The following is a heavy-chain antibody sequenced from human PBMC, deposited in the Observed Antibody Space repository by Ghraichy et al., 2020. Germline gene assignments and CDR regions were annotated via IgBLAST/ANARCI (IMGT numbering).Heavy chain of an antibody. Sequence: LSLTCAASGFTFSDHYMDWVRQAPGKGLEWIGRSRNKAKSYSTEHAASMRGRFTVSRDAALNSLFLQMNSLKTEDTAVYYCARVSGGYDLDFWGQGTLVTVSS. J-gene: IGHJ4*02. CDR2: SRNKAKSYST. V-gene: IGHV3-72*01. CDR1: GFTFSDHY. CDR3: ARVSGGYDLDF. D-gene: IGHD6-25*01.